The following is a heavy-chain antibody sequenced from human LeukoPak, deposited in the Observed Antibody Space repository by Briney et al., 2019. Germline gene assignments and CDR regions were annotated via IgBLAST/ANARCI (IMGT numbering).Heavy chain of an antibody. D-gene: IGHD6-13*01. CDR1: GGSISSSSYY. J-gene: IGHJ6*03. Sequence: PSETLSLTCTVSGGSISSSSYYWGWIRQPPGKGLEWIGRIYYSGSTYYNPSLKSRVTISVDTSKNQFSLKLSSVTAADTAVYYCASLSGYSSSWLDHYYYYMDVWGKGTTVTISS. V-gene: IGHV4-39*01. CDR2: IYYSGST. CDR3: ASLSGYSSSWLDHYYYYMDV.